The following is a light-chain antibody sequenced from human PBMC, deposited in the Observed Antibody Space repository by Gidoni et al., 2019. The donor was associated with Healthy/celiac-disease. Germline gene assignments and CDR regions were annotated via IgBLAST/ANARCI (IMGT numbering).Light chain of an antibody. CDR3: QQYYRWLT. Sequence: AIRMTQSPSSFSASTGDRVTITCRASQGISSYLAWYQQKPGKAPKLLIYAASTLQSGVPSRFSGSGSGTDFTLTISCLQSEDFATYYCQQYYRWLTFGGGTKVEIK. J-gene: IGKJ4*01. CDR1: QGISSY. CDR2: AAS. V-gene: IGKV1-8*01.